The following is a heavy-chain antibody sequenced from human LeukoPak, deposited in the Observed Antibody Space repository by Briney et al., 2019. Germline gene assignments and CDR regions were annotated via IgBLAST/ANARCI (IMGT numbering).Heavy chain of an antibody. D-gene: IGHD6-13*01. CDR1: GYTFTNYA. V-gene: IGHV7-4-1*02. CDR3: ARDSYTSWYVN. Sequence: ASVKVSCKTSGYTFTNYAMNWVRQAPGQGLDWMGFINTKTGNPTYAQDFTGRFVFSLDTSVSTAYLQISNLKAEDTAIYFCARDSYTSWYVNWGQGTLVSVSS. CDR2: INTKTGNP. J-gene: IGHJ4*02.